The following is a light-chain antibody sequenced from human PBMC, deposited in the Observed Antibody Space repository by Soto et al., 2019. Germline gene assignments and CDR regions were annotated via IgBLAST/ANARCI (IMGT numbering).Light chain of an antibody. CDR1: QSINSSY. Sequence: EIVLTQSPGTLSLSPGEIATLSCRASQSINSSYLAWYQQKPGQAPRLLIYGASSRATGIPDRFSGSGSGTDWTLTISRLEPEDFAVYYCQQYGSSPLYTFGQGTKLEIK. CDR3: QQYGSSPLYT. V-gene: IGKV3-20*01. J-gene: IGKJ2*01. CDR2: GAS.